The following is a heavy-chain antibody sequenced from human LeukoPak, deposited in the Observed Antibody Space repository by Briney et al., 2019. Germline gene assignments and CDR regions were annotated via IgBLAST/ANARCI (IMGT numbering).Heavy chain of an antibody. CDR1: GFTFDEYG. CDR3: TRDRYYFGSGSYPWYFDL. CDR2: MNCDGGST. Sequence: GGSLRLSCAASGFTFDEYGMSWGRQAPGKGLECGAGMNCDGGSTGYADSVKGRFTISRDNAKNSLYLQMNSLRAEDTAVYYCTRDRYYFGSGSYPWYFDLWGRGTLVTVSS. D-gene: IGHD3-10*01. J-gene: IGHJ2*01. V-gene: IGHV3-20*04.